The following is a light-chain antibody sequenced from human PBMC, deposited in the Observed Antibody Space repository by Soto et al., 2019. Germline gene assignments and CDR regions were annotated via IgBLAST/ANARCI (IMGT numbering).Light chain of an antibody. J-gene: IGLJ1*01. CDR3: SSYIMRSTLRV. CDR2: ESD. Sequence: QSVLTQPPLVSAAPGQKVTISCSGSSXNIGNFYVSWYQQLPGTVPKLLIYESDKRPSEIPDRFSGSKSGTSATLGITGLQTGDEADYYCSSYIMRSTLRVYGTGPKVTVL. V-gene: IGLV1-51*01. CDR1: SXNIGNFY.